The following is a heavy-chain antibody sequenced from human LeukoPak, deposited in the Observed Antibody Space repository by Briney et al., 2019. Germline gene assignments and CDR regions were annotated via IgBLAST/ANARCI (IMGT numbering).Heavy chain of an antibody. J-gene: IGHJ4*02. CDR1: GFTFSSYA. V-gene: IGHV3-30-3*01. Sequence: GGSLRLSCAASGFTFSSYAMHWVRQAPGKGLEWVAVISYDGSNKYYADTVKGRFTISRDNSKNTLYLQMNSLRAEDTAVYYCARVMRVYDSSAYFGFDYWGQGTLVTVSS. D-gene: IGHD3-22*01. CDR3: ARVMRVYDSSAYFGFDY. CDR2: ISYDGSNK.